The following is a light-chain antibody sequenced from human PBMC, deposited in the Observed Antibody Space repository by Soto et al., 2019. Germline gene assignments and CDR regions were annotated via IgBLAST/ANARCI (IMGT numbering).Light chain of an antibody. CDR3: MQALQSPS. CDR2: LGS. CDR1: QSLLHSSGNNY. V-gene: IGKV2-28*01. Sequence: DIVMTQSPLSLPVTPGEPASISCRSSQSLLHSSGNNYLAWYLQKPGQSPHLLIYLGSNRASGVPDRFIGSGSGTDFTLKISRVEADDVGVYYCMQALQSPSFGGGTKVEIK. J-gene: IGKJ4*01.